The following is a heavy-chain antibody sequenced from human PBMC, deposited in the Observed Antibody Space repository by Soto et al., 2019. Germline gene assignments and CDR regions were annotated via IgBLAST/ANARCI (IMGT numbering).Heavy chain of an antibody. Sequence: LRLSCAASGFTFSSYDMHWVRQATGKGLEWVSFIVFVCATYYPGSLKGRFTFSRENAKNSFFFQMNSLRAEDTAVYYCARWNFPFSGMDVWGQGTTVTVSS. CDR1: GFTFSSYD. V-gene: IGHV3-13*01. CDR2: IVFVCAT. D-gene: IGHD1-7*01. CDR3: ARWNFPFSGMDV. J-gene: IGHJ6*02.